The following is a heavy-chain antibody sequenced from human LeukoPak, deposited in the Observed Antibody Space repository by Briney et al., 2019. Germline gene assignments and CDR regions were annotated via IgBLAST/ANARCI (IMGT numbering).Heavy chain of an antibody. V-gene: IGHV1-69*05. CDR2: IIPIFGTA. CDR1: GGTFSSYA. D-gene: IGHD3-3*01. J-gene: IGHJ4*02. CDR3: ARAQPNDFWSGSFDY. Sequence: ASVKVSCKASGGTFSSYAISWVRQAPGQGLEWMGRIIPIFGTANYAQKLQGRVTITTDESTSTAYMELSSLRSEDTAVYYCARAQPNDFWSGSFDYWGQGTLVTVSS.